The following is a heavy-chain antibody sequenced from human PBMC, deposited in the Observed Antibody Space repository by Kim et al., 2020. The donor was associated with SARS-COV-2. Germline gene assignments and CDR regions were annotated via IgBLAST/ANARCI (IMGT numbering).Heavy chain of an antibody. CDR1: GFTFSSYA. Sequence: GGSLRLSCAASGFTFSSYAMHWVRQAPGKGLEWVAVISYDGSNKYYADSVKGRFTISRDNSKNTLYLQMNSLRAEDTAVYYCARVGEYGNFDYWGQGTLVTVSS. CDR3: ARVGEYGNFDY. D-gene: IGHD3-10*01. V-gene: IGHV3-30-3*01. J-gene: IGHJ4*02. CDR2: ISYDGSNK.